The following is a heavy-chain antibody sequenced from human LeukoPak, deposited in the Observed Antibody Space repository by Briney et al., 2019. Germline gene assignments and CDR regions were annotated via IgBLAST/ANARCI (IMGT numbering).Heavy chain of an antibody. V-gene: IGHV4-34*01. CDR2: INHNGST. D-gene: IGHD2-2*01. CDR1: GGSFSGYY. J-gene: IGHJ6*03. Sequence: SETLYLTCAVYGGSFSGYYWSWIRQPPGKGLEWIGEINHNGSTNYNSSLKSQVTISVDTSKNQFSLKLSSVTAADTAVYYCARGRRNIVVVPGYMDVWGKGTTVTVSS. CDR3: ARGRRNIVVVPGYMDV.